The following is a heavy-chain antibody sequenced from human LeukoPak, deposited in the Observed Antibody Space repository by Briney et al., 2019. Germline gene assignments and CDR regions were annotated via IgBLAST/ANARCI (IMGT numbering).Heavy chain of an antibody. V-gene: IGHV4-59*08. Sequence: KPSETLSLTCTVSGGSISTYYWNWLRQPPGKGLEWIGYISYTGSTNYSPSLKSRVTMSVDTSKNQFSLTLSSVTAADTAVYYCARLRELAALHDALDIWGQGTMVTVCS. J-gene: IGHJ3*02. CDR2: ISYTGST. CDR1: GGSISTYY. CDR3: ARLRELAALHDALDI. D-gene: IGHD5-24*01.